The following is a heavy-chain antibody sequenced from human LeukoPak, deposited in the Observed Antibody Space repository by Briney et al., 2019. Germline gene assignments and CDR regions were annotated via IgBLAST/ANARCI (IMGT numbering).Heavy chain of an antibody. V-gene: IGHV3-23*01. CDR2: ISGSGGST. J-gene: IGHJ3*02. CDR1: GFTFSSYA. D-gene: IGHD3-22*01. Sequence: GGSLRLSCAASGFTFSSYAMSWVRQAPGKGLEWVSAISGSGGSTYYADSVKGRFTISRDNAKNSLYLQMNSLRAEDTAVYYCARDPYYYDSSGHYDAFDIWGQGTMVTVSS. CDR3: ARDPYYYDSSGHYDAFDI.